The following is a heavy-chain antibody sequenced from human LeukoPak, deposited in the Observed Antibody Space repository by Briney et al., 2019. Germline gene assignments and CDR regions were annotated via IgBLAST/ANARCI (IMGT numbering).Heavy chain of an antibody. CDR3: ARDSVVTAGGAFDI. V-gene: IGHV5-10-1*01. D-gene: IGHD2-21*02. Sequence: GESLKISCKGSGYSFTSYWISWVRQMPGKGLEWMGRIDPSDSYTKYSPSIEGHVTISGDKSISTAYLQWSSLKASDTAIYYCARDSVVTAGGAFDIWGQGTMVTVSS. CDR2: IDPSDSYT. CDR1: GYSFTSYW. J-gene: IGHJ3*02.